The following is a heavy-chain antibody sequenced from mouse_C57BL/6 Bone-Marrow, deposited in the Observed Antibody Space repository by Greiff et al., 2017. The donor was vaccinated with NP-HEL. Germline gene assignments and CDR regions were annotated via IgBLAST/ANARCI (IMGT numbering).Heavy chain of an antibody. CDR2: IYPRSGNT. Sequence: QVQLKESGAELARPGASVKLSCKASGYTFTSYGISWVKQRTGQGLEWIGEIYPRSGNTYYNEKFKGKATLTADKSSSTAYMELRSLTSEDSAVYFCARLYSNPGAMDYWGQGTSVTVSS. D-gene: IGHD2-5*01. J-gene: IGHJ4*01. V-gene: IGHV1-81*01. CDR1: GYTFTSYG. CDR3: ARLYSNPGAMDY.